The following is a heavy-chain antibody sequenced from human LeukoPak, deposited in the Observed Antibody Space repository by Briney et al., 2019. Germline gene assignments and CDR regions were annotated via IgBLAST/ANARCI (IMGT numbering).Heavy chain of an antibody. CDR1: GYTFTSYG. Sequence: GSVKVSCKASGYTFTSYGISWVRQAPGQGLEYMGWISAYNGNTNYAQKLQGRVTMTTDTSTSTAYMELRSLRSDDTAVYYCARAPGYCSSTSCSPTHNWFDPCGQGTLVTVSS. V-gene: IGHV1-18*04. CDR3: ARAPGYCSSTSCSPTHNWFDP. D-gene: IGHD2-2*01. J-gene: IGHJ5*02. CDR2: ISAYNGNT.